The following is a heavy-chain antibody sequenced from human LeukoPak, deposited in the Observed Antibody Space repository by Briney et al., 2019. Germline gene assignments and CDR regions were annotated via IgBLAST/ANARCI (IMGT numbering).Heavy chain of an antibody. Sequence: GGPLRLSCAASGFTVSSNYMSWVRQAPGKGLEWVSVIYSGGRTYYADSVKGRFTISRDNSKNTLYLQMNSLRAEDTAVYYCARVEGSGSYYYSFNYWGQGTLVTVSS. D-gene: IGHD3-10*01. CDR2: IYSGGRT. J-gene: IGHJ4*02. V-gene: IGHV3-66*01. CDR3: ARVEGSGSYYYSFNY. CDR1: GFTVSSNY.